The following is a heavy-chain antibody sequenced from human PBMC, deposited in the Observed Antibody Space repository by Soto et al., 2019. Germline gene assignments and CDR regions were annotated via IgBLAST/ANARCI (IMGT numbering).Heavy chain of an antibody. Sequence: QVHLQASDPGLVKPSETLSLTCGVSGGSISSGFWWPWVRQSPGKGLEWLGEVSHSGSTKDNPSLKSRVTLSVDKSNNRFSLYMTSVTAADTGVYYCARVSRTVGLDYWGQGTLVTVSS. CDR3: ARVSRTVGLDY. CDR2: VSHSGST. J-gene: IGHJ4*02. CDR1: GGSISSGFW. V-gene: IGHV4-4*02. D-gene: IGHD4-17*01.